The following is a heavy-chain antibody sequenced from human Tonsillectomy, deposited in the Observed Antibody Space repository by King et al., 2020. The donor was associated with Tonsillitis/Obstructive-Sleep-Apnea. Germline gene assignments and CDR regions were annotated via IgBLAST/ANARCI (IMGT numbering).Heavy chain of an antibody. D-gene: IGHD3-3*01. CDR3: ARGNYDSDAFDI. CDR2: IYWDDDK. Sequence: ITLKESGPTLVKPTQTLTLTCTFSGLSLSTGGVGVGWIRQPPGKALEWLALIYWDDDKHYSPSLKSRLTITKDTSENQVVLTMTNMDPVDTATYYCARGNYDSDAFDIWGQGTMVTVSS. CDR1: GLSLSTGGVG. V-gene: IGHV2-5*02. J-gene: IGHJ3*02.